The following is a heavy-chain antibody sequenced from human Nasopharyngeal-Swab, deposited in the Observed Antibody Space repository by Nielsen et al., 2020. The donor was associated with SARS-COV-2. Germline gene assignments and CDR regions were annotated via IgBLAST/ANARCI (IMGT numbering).Heavy chain of an antibody. Sequence: SETLSLTCTVSGGSISSSSYYWGWIRQPPGKGLEWIGSIYYSGSTYYNPSLKSRVTISVDTSKSQFSLKLSSVTAADTAVYYCARGVKSKGGSSGRDYWGQGTLVTVSS. CDR1: GGSISSSSYY. V-gene: IGHV4-39*07. CDR2: IYYSGST. J-gene: IGHJ4*02. CDR3: ARGVKSKGGSSGRDY. D-gene: IGHD6-19*01.